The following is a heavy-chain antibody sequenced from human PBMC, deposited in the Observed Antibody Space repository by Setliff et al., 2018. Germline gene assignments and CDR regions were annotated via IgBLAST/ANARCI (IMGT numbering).Heavy chain of an antibody. D-gene: IGHD2-15*01. J-gene: IGHJ3*02. CDR1: GGSISSDDNY. CDR3: ARRLRESHAFHI. Sequence: SETLSLTCPVSGGSISSDDNYWSWIRLPPGKGLEWIGYIHNSGTAYYSPSLRSRLTISVGTSKNQFSLKLNSVTAADTAVYYCARRLRESHAFHIWGQGTLVTVSS. V-gene: IGHV4-30-4*08. CDR2: IHNSGTA.